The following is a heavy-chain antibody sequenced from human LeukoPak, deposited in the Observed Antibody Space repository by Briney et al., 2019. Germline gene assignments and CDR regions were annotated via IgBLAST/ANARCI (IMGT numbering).Heavy chain of an antibody. CDR2: MNPNGGNT. J-gene: IGHJ6*03. V-gene: IGHV1-8*03. CDR3: ARRAVGNSYYYSMDV. D-gene: IGHD6-19*01. CDR1: GYTFTGYY. Sequence: GASVKVSCKASGYTFTGYYMHWVRQVTGQGLEWMGWMNPNGGNTGYAQKFQGRVTITRNTSISTAFMELSSLRYEDTAVYYCARRAVGNSYYYSMDVWGKGTTVTVSS.